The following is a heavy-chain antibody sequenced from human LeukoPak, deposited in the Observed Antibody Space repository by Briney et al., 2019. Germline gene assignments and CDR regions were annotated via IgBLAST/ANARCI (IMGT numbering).Heavy chain of an antibody. J-gene: IGHJ4*02. CDR2: IYPGDSDT. D-gene: IGHD3-22*01. CDR3: ARSGRGVVMTMEPYYFDC. Sequence: GESLKISCNGSGYSFNNYLIGLVRQMPGKGVELGGIIYPGDSDTRYSPSFQGQVTISADKSISNAFLQSSRPEAPDTAFFSCARSGRGVVMTMEPYYFDCWLRGTQVAVSS. V-gene: IGHV5-51*01. CDR1: GYSFNNYL.